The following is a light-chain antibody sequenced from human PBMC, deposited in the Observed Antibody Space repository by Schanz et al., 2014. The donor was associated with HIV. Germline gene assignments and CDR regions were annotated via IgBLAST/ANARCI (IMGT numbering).Light chain of an antibody. J-gene: IGKJ2*01. CDR1: QSISSY. CDR3: QQYYSSPQT. V-gene: IGKV1-39*01. Sequence: DIQMTQSPSSLSASVGDRVTITCRASQSISSYLNWYQQKPGKAPKLLIYAASSLQSGVPSRFSGSGSGTDFTLTISSLQAEDVAVYYCQQYYSSPQTFGQGTKLEIK. CDR2: AAS.